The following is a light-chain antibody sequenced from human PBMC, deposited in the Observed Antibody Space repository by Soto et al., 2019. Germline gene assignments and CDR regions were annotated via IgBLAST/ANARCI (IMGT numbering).Light chain of an antibody. V-gene: IGKV3-15*01. CDR3: QRYDSLRT. CDR1: QTINNN. Sequence: VMTQPPATLSVSPGERTTLSCRASQTINNNVAWYQLKDGQVPRLVIYGASTRATDIPARFSGSGSGTDFTLTITRLEPEDFAMYYCQRYDSLRTFGQGTEVDI. CDR2: GAS. J-gene: IGKJ1*01.